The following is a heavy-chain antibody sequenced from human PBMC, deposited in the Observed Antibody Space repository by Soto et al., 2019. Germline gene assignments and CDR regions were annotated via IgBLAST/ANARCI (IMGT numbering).Heavy chain of an antibody. CDR2: ISSSSSTI. CDR3: ARDEIYVDTAMVNNFDY. Sequence: GGSLRLSCAASGFTFSSYSMNWVRQAPGKGLEWVSYISSSSSTIYYADSVKGRFTISRDNAKNSLYLQMNSLRDEDTAVYYCARDEIYVDTAMVNNFDYWGQGTLVTVSS. J-gene: IGHJ4*02. CDR1: GFTFSSYS. V-gene: IGHV3-48*02. D-gene: IGHD5-18*01.